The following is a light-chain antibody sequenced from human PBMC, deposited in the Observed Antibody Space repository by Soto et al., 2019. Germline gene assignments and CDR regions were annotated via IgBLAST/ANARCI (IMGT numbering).Light chain of an antibody. CDR3: QQHATWPLT. V-gene: IGKV3-11*01. CDR1: QSVTSI. J-gene: IGKJ4*01. Sequence: IVFTHSSARLSLSEWEIATLSWRASQSVTSILGWYHQKPGQAPRLLIYDASYRATGIPARFSGSGSGTDFTLTISSLEPDDFGVYYCQQHATWPLTFGGGTKVDIK. CDR2: DAS.